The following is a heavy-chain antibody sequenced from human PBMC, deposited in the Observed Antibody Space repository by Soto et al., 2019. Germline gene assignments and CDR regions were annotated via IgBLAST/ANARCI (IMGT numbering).Heavy chain of an antibody. J-gene: IGHJ6*04. V-gene: IGHV3-30*18. CDR1: GVTFSSYG. CDR2: ISYDGSNK. CDR3: AKDLEWVYYGMDV. Sequence: SLRLSYAAAGVTFSSYGMRCVRKAPGKGLEWVAVISYDGSNKYYADSVKGRFTISRDNSKNTLYLQMNSLRAEDTAVYYCAKDLEWVYYGMDVWGKGTTVTVSS. D-gene: IGHD3-3*01.